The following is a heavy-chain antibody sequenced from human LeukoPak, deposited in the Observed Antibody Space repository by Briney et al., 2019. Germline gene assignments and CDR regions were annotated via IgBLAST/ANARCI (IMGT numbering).Heavy chain of an antibody. V-gene: IGHV1-46*01. CDR2: INPSGGST. Sequence: ASVKVSCKASGYTFTSYYMHWVRQAPGQGLEWMGIINPSGGSTSYAQKFQGRVTMTRDTSTSTVYMELSSLRSEDTAVYYCASDLSHPSITIFGVVTARRYYYMDVWGKGTTVTVSS. CDR1: GYTFTSYY. D-gene: IGHD3-3*01. CDR3: ASDLSHPSITIFGVVTARRYYYMDV. J-gene: IGHJ6*03.